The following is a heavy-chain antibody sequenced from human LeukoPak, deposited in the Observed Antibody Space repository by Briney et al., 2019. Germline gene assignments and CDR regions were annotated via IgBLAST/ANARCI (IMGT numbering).Heavy chain of an antibody. CDR3: ARHDLGGSSPFDY. J-gene: IGHJ4*02. V-gene: IGHV1-46*01. D-gene: IGHD2-15*01. CDR1: GYTFTNYY. Sequence: GASVKASCKTSGYTFTNYYMHWVRQAPGQGLEWMGIINPSGTSTTYAQKFHGRVTMTRDTSTSTDFMELSSLRSEDTAVYYCARHDLGGSSPFDYWGQGTLVTVSS. CDR2: INPSGTST.